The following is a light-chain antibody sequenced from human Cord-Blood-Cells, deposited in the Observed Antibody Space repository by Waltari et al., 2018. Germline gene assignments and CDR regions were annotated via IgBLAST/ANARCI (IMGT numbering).Light chain of an antibody. Sequence: DILITQSPDYLAVSLGERATINCKSSQSVLYSSNNKNYLAWYQQKPGQPPKLLIYWASNRESGVPDRFRGSGSGTDFTLTISSLQAEGVAVYYCQQYYSTPLTFGGGTKVEIK. J-gene: IGKJ4*01. CDR1: QSVLYSSNNKNY. CDR2: WAS. V-gene: IGKV4-1*01. CDR3: QQYYSTPLT.